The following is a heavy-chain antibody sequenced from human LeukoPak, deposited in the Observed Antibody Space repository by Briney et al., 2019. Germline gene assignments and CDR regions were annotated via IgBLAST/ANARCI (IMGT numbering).Heavy chain of an antibody. Sequence: ASVKVSCKASGYTFTSYYMHWVRQAPGQGLEWMGIVNPSGGSTTYAQKFQGRVTMTRDTSTSTVYVDLSSLRSEDTAVYYCARGAVAGRRFDYWGRGTLVTVSS. CDR2: VNPSGGST. CDR3: ARGAVAGRRFDY. D-gene: IGHD6-19*01. J-gene: IGHJ4*02. V-gene: IGHV1-46*03. CDR1: GYTFTSYY.